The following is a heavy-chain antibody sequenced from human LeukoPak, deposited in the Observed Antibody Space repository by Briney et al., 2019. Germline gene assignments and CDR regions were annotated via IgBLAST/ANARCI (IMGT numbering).Heavy chain of an antibody. J-gene: IGHJ4*02. D-gene: IGHD5-18*01. Sequence: GGSLRLSSAASGFTFSSHWMSWVRQAPGKGLDWVANINQDGSEKYYVDSGKGRFIISRDNAKNSLHLQMNSLRAEDTAVYYCARDHTAAGIIFDYWGQGTLVTVSS. CDR1: GFTFSSHW. CDR3: ARDHTAAGIIFDY. CDR2: INQDGSEK. V-gene: IGHV3-7*01.